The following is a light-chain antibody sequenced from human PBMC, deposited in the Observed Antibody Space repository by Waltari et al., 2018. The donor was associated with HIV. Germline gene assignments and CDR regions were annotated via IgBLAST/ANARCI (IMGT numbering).Light chain of an antibody. CDR1: SSNIGAGYD. Sequence: QSVLTQPPSVSGAPGQRVTISCTGSSSNIGAGYDVHWYQQLPGTAPKLLIYGNINRPSGVPGRFSGSKSGNTASLTISGLQAEDEADYYCCSFAGSYTWLFGGGTKLTVL. CDR3: CSFAGSYTWL. V-gene: IGLV1-40*01. CDR2: GNI. J-gene: IGLJ2*01.